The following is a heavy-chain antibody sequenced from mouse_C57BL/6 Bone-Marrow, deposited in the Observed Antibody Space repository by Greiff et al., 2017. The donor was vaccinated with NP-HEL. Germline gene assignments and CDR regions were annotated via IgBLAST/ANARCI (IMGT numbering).Heavy chain of an antibody. J-gene: IGHJ2*01. V-gene: IGHV1-15*01. D-gene: IGHD2-3*01. Sequence: QVHVKQSGAELVRPGASVTLSCKASGYTFTDYEMHWVKQTPVHGLEWIGAIDPETGGTAYNQKFKGKAILTADKSSRTAYMELRSLTSEDSAVYYCTRDGYFYFDYWGQGTTLTVSS. CDR2: IDPETGGT. CDR3: TRDGYFYFDY. CDR1: GYTFTDYE.